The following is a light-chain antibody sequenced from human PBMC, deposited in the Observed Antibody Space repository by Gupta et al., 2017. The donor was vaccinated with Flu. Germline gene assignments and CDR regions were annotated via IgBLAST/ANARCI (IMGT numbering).Light chain of an antibody. J-gene: IGKJ1*01. CDR2: YTS. CDR3: QQSSILPGT. CDR1: QNIGGS. V-gene: IGKV6-21*01. Sequence: SPDFQSVTPKEKVTITCRASQNIGGSLHWYRQKAEQSPELLIRYTSQAVSGVPSRFSGSGSGTDFTLTVNGLEAEDAATYFCQQSSILPGTFGQGTKVEIK.